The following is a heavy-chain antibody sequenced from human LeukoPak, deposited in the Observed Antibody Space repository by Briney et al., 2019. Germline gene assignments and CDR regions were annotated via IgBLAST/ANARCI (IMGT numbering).Heavy chain of an antibody. D-gene: IGHD4-17*01. V-gene: IGHV3-74*01. CDR1: GFTFSSYW. CDR3: AKEIWPTVTTPGWTYFDY. CDR2: INSDGSST. Sequence: PGGSLRLSCAASGFTFSSYWMHWVRHAPGKGLVWVSRINSDGSSTSYADSVKGRFTISRDNAKNTLYLQMNSLRAEDTAVYYCAKEIWPTVTTPGWTYFDYWGQGTLVTVSS. J-gene: IGHJ4*02.